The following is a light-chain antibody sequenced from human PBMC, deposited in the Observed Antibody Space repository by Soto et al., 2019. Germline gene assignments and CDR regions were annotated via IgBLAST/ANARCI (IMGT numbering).Light chain of an antibody. CDR2: TGS. Sequence: DIQMTQSPSSVSASVGDRVTITCRASQAIDSWLAWYQQKPGEAPKLLIFTGSLLHSGVPPRFSGSGSGTDFTLTISSLQPEDFETYYCQQNLSFPPTLGQGTKVDIK. CDR1: QAIDSW. V-gene: IGKV1-12*01. CDR3: QQNLSFPPT. J-gene: IGKJ1*01.